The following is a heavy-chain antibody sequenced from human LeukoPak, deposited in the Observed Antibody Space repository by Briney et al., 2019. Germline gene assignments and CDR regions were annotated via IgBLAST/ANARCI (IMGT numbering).Heavy chain of an antibody. V-gene: IGHV1-18*01. CDR1: GGTFSSYA. Sequence: ASVKVSCKASGGTFSSYAISWVRQAPGQGLEWMGWISAYNGNTNYAQKLQGRVTMTTDTSTSTAYMELRSLRSDDTAVYYCARDLKRYSSGWRPGALGYWGQGTLVTVSS. CDR2: ISAYNGNT. CDR3: ARDLKRYSSGWRPGALGY. J-gene: IGHJ4*02. D-gene: IGHD6-19*01.